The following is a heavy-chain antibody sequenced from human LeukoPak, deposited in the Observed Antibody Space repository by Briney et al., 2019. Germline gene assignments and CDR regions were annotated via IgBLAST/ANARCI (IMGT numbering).Heavy chain of an antibody. CDR1: GYRFTSYW. D-gene: IGHD2/OR15-2a*01. J-gene: IGHJ4*02. Sequence: GESLKISCKGSGYRFTSYWIGWVRQMPGKGLEEMGIIFPGDSDTRYSPSFQGQVTISADKSISTAYLQWTSLKASDTATYYCARRPRYDFGPHFDYWGQGTLVTVSS. CDR2: IFPGDSDT. CDR3: ARRPRYDFGPHFDY. V-gene: IGHV5-51*01.